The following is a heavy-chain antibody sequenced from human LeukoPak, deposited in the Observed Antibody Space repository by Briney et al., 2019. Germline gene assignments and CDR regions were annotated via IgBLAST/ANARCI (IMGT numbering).Heavy chain of an antibody. CDR1: GFTFSNIA. Sequence: GGSLRLYCAASGFTFSNIAMHWDRQGPGQGLEYVSGLTTDGRSTYYADSVKDRFIISRDNSKNTVYLQLGSLRPEDLAVYYCARESSGWDLGIQLGAFDIWGHGTMVIVSS. CDR3: ARESSGWDLGIQLGAFDI. V-gene: IGHV3-64*02. CDR2: LTTDGRST. J-gene: IGHJ3*02. D-gene: IGHD6-19*01.